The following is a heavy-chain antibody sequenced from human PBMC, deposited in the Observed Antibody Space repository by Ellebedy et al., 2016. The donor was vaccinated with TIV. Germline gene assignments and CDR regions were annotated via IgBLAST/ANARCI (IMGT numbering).Heavy chain of an antibody. D-gene: IGHD6-19*01. Sequence: PGGSLRLSCAASGFIFSDYGMHWVRQAPGKGLEWLTVIAHDGSIQYYADSVKGRFTISRDNSQNTLYLQVSSLRAEDTAVYYCAKEPRQYASGWYFKSWGQGTLLTVSS. J-gene: IGHJ4*02. CDR3: AKEPRQYASGWYFKS. CDR1: GFIFSDYG. CDR2: IAHDGSIQ. V-gene: IGHV3-30*18.